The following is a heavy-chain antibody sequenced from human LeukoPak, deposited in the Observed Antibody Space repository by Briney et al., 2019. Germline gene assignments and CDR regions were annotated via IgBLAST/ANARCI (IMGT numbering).Heavy chain of an antibody. D-gene: IGHD1-1*01. V-gene: IGHV3-48*01. CDR1: GFTFSSYS. CDR3: ARGFQLESTDY. Sequence: PGGSLRLSCAASGFTFSSYSMNWVRQAPGKGLEWVSYISSSSSTIYYADFVKGRFTISRDNAKNSLYLQMNSLRAENTAVYYCARGFQLESTDYWGQGTLVTVSS. CDR2: ISSSSSTI. J-gene: IGHJ4*02.